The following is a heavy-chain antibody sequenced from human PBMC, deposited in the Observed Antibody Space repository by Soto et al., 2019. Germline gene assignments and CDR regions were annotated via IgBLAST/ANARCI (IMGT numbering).Heavy chain of an antibody. CDR1: GGTFSSYA. D-gene: IGHD6-13*01. J-gene: IGHJ6*02. Sequence: QVQLVQSGAEVKKPGSSVKVSCKASGGTFSSYALSWVRQAPGQGLEWMGGIIPIFGTANYAQKFQGRVTITADESTSTADMELRSLRAEDTAVYYCASPARAAAGRLDYYYGMDVWGQGTTVTVSS. CDR3: ASPARAAAGRLDYYYGMDV. CDR2: IIPIFGTA. V-gene: IGHV1-69*01.